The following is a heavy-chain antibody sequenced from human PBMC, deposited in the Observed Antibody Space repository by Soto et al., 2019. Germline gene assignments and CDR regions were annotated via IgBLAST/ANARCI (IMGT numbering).Heavy chain of an antibody. V-gene: IGHV3-23*01. CDR1: GFTFSSYA. CDR3: AKDLQFMSRPYYFDY. J-gene: IGHJ4*02. Sequence: PGGSLRLSCAASGFTFSSYAMSWVRQAPGKGLEWVSGISGSGDSTYYAVSVKGRFTISRDNSKNTLYLQMNSLRAEDTAVYYCAKDLQFMSRPYYFDYWGQGTLVTVSS. CDR2: ISGSGDST.